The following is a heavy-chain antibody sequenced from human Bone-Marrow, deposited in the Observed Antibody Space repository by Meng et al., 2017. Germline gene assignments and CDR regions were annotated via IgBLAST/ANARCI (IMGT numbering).Heavy chain of an antibody. CDR1: GFTFSSYA. D-gene: IGHD2-15*01. CDR2: ISYDGSNK. CDR3: ARDRGGIDY. Sequence: QVRLVESGRGVVQPGRSLRLSCAASGFTFSSYAMHWVRQAPGKGLEWVAVISYDGSNKYYADSVKGRFTISRDNSKNTLYLQMNSLRAEDTAVYYCARDRGGIDYWGQGTLVTVSS. V-gene: IGHV3-30*01. J-gene: IGHJ4*02.